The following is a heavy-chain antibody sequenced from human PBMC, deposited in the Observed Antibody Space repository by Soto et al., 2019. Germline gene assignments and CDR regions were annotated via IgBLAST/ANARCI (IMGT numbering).Heavy chain of an antibody. CDR2: INAGNGNT. CDR1: GYTFTSYA. J-gene: IGHJ4*02. Sequence: QVQLVQSGAEEKKPGASVKVSCKASGYTFTSYAMHWVRQAPGQRLEWMGWINAGNGNTKYSQKFQGRVTITRDTSASIAYMEVRSLRSEDTAVYYCARSIVVVTALDYWGQGTLVTVSS. CDR3: ARSIVVVTALDY. D-gene: IGHD2-21*02. V-gene: IGHV1-3*05.